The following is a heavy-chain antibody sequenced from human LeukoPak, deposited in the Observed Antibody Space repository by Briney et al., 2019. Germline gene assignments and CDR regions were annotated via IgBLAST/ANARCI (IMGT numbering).Heavy chain of an antibody. CDR3: ARGGVATIRTPFDY. D-gene: IGHD5-12*01. CDR1: GYTFTSYA. CDR2: INAGNGKT. Sequence: SVTVSRKASGYTFTSYAMHWVRQAPAQGLEWMGWINAGNGKTKYSQKFQGRVTITRDTSASTAYMELSSLRSEDTAVYYCARGGVATIRTPFDYWGQGTLVTVSS. J-gene: IGHJ4*02. V-gene: IGHV1-3*01.